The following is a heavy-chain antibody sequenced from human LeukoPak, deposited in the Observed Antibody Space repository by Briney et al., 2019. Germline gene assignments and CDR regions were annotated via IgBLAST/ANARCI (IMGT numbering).Heavy chain of an antibody. CDR2: ITWNGGST. D-gene: IGHD6-13*01. CDR3: ARDNWGIAATGTYGMDV. V-gene: IGHV3-20*04. Sequence: TGGSLRLSCAASGFTFDDYGMSWVRQAPGKGLEWVSGITWNGGSTGYADSVKGRFTISRDNAKNSLYLQMNSLGAEDTALYYCARDNWGIAATGTYGMDVWGQGTMVTVSS. J-gene: IGHJ6*02. CDR1: GFTFDDYG.